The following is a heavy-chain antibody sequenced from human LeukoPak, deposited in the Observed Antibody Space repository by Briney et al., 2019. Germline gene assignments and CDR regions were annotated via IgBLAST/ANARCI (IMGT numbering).Heavy chain of an antibody. CDR1: GFTFSSYW. Sequence: GGSLRLSCAACGFTFSSYWMSWVRQAPGKGLEWVANIKQDGSEKYYVDSVKGQFTISRDNAKNSLYLQMNSLRAEDTAVYYCAREAIPIVGATNWTGAYFDYWGQGTLVTVSS. V-gene: IGHV3-7*01. CDR2: IKQDGSEK. CDR3: AREAIPIVGATNWTGAYFDY. D-gene: IGHD1-26*01. J-gene: IGHJ4*02.